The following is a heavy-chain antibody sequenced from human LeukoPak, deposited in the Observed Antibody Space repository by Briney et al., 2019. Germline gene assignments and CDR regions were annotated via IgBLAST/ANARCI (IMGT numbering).Heavy chain of an antibody. D-gene: IGHD2-2*01. CDR1: GGTFISYA. Sequence: SVKVFCKASGGTFISYAISWVRQAPGQGLEWMGRIIPILGIENYAQKFQGRVTITADKPTSTAYMELSSLRSEDTAVYYCARGLIDIVVVPAASPYYYYYGMDVWGQGTTVTVSS. J-gene: IGHJ6*02. CDR3: ARGLIDIVVVPAASPYYYYYGMDV. V-gene: IGHV1-69*04. CDR2: IIPILGIE.